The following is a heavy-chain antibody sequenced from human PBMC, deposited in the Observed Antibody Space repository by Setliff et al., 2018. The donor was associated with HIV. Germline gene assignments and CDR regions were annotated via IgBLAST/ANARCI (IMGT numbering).Heavy chain of an antibody. CDR3: ARGSCSGCYLSDY. CDR2: INAGDDNT. CDR1: GCTFTGYY. Sequence: GASVKVSCKASGCTFTGYYMHWVRQAPGQRLEWMGYINAGDDNTRYSEKFQGRVTITRDTSANTAYMELSSLRSEDTAVYYCARGSCSGCYLSDYWGLGTLVTVSS. J-gene: IGHJ4*02. V-gene: IGHV1-3*01. D-gene: IGHD6-19*01.